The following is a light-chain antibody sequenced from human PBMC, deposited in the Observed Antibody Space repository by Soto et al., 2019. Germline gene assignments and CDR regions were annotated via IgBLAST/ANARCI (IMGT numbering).Light chain of an antibody. V-gene: IGLV1-40*01. J-gene: IGLJ1*01. Sequence: QSVLTQTPSVSGAPGQRVTISCTGSSSNSGAGYDVHWYQQLPGTAPKLLIYGNSNRPSGVPDRFSGSKSGTSASLAITGLQAADEADYYCQSYDSSLSGYVFGTGTKLTVL. CDR3: QSYDSSLSGYV. CDR1: SSNSGAGYD. CDR2: GNS.